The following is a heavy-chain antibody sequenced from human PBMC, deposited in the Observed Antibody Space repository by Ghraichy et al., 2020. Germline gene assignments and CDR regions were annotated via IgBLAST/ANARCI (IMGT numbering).Heavy chain of an antibody. CDR3: TSPPLGWFGELLPTDY. V-gene: IGHV3-15*01. CDR2: IKSKTDGGTT. Sequence: LSLTCAASGFTFSNAWMSWVRQAPGKGLEWVGRIKSKTDGGTTDYAAPVKGRFTISRDDSKNTLYLQMNSLKTEDTAVYYCTSPPLGWFGELLPTDYWGQGTLVTVSS. CDR1: GFTFSNAW. D-gene: IGHD3-10*01. J-gene: IGHJ4*02.